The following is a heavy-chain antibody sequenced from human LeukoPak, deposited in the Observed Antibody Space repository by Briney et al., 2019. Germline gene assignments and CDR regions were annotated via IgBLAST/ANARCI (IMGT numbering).Heavy chain of an antibody. CDR3: ARPSQSSSWYYFDY. J-gene: IGHJ4*02. V-gene: IGHV4-59*01. CDR2: IYYSGST. CDR1: GGSISSYY. Sequence: SETLSLTCTVSGGSISSYYWSWIRQPPGKGPEWIGYIYYSGSTNYNPSLKSRVTISVDTSKNQFSLKLSSVTAADTAVYYCARPSQSSSWYYFDYWGQGTLVTVSS. D-gene: IGHD6-13*01.